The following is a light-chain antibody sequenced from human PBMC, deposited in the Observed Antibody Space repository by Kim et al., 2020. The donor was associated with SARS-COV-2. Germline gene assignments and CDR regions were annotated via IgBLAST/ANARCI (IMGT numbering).Light chain of an antibody. CDR2: QDS. Sequence: SYELTQPPSVSVSPGQTASITCSGDKLGDKYACWYQQKPGQSPVLVIYQDSKRPSGIPERFSGSNSGNTATLTISGTQATDEADYYCQAWDSSPNWVFGG. CDR3: QAWDSSPNWV. J-gene: IGLJ3*02. CDR1: KLGDKY. V-gene: IGLV3-1*01.